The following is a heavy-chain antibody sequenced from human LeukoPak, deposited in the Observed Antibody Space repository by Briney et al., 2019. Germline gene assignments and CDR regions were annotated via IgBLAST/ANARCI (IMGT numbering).Heavy chain of an antibody. Sequence: SVKVSCKASGGTFSSHAISWVRQAPGQGLEWVGGLIPVFGTTNYAEKFQGRVTITTDESTRTSHMELRSLKSDDTAVYYCARGKSGYAYGLDHWGQGTLVIVSS. CDR3: ARGKSGYAYGLDH. CDR2: LIPVFGTT. D-gene: IGHD5-12*01. V-gene: IGHV1-69*05. CDR1: GGTFSSHA. J-gene: IGHJ4*02.